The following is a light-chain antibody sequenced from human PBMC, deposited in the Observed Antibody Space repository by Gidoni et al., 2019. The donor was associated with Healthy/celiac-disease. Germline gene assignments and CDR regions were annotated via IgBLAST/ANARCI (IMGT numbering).Light chain of an antibody. CDR2: EGS. CDR3: CSYAGSSTPVV. V-gene: IGLV2-23*01. J-gene: IGLJ2*01. Sequence: QSALTQPASVSESPGQSITISCTGTSSDLGSYNLVSWYQQHTGKAPKLMIYEGSKRPSGVSNRFSGSKSGNTASLTISGLQAEDEADYYCCSYAGSSTPVVFGGGTKLTVL. CDR1: SSDLGSYNL.